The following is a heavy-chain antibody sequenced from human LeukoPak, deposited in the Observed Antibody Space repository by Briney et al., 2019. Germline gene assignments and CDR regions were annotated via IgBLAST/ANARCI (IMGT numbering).Heavy chain of an antibody. V-gene: IGHV4-30-4*01. D-gene: IGHD3-10*01. CDR2: IYYSGST. CDR1: GGSISSGDYY. J-gene: IGHJ5*02. Sequence: SETLSLTRTVSGGSISSGDYYWSWIRQPPGKGLEWIGYIYYSGSTYYNPSLKSRVTISVDTSKNQFSLKLSSVTAADTAVYYCARDFHYGSGSYYRYNWFDPWGQGTLVTVSS. CDR3: ARDFHYGSGSYYRYNWFDP.